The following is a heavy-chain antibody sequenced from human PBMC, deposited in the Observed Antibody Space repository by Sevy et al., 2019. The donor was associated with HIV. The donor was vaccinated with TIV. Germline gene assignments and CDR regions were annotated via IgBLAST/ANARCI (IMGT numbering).Heavy chain of an antibody. D-gene: IGHD4-17*01. V-gene: IGHV3-33*01. J-gene: IGHJ6*02. CDR3: ARDQTTVTTGDYYGMDV. CDR1: GFTFSSYG. Sequence: GGSLRLSCAASGFTFSSYGMHWVRQAPGKGLEWVAVIWYDGSNKYYADSVKGRFTISRDNSKNRLYLQMNSLRAEDTAVYYCARDQTTVTTGDYYGMDVWGQGTTVTVSS. CDR2: IWYDGSNK.